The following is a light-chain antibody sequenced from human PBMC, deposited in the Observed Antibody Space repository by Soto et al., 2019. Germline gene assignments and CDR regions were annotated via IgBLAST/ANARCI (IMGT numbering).Light chain of an antibody. V-gene: IGLV2-14*01. CDR2: DVS. J-gene: IGLJ2*01. CDR1: SSDVGGYNY. Sequence: QSALTQPASVSGSPGQSITISCTGTSSDVGGYNYVSWYQLHPGKAPKLMIYDVSNRPSGVSNRFSGSKSGNTASLTISGLQAEDEADYYCSSYTSSSTPLFGGGTQLTVL. CDR3: SSYTSSSTPL.